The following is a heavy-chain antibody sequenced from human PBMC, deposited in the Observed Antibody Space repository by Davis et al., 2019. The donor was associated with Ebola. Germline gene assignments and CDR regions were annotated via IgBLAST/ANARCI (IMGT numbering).Heavy chain of an antibody. Sequence: MPSETLSLSCAVSGAPISSPNWSRSLRHRPRSGLEWIGDTHHSGSTNYNPSLKSRVTISVDKSKNQFSLKLSSVTAADTAVYYCARLIPKDPNGMDVWGQGTTVTVSS. CDR1: GAPISSPNW. CDR3: ARLIPKDPNGMDV. CDR2: THHSGST. J-gene: IGHJ6*02. V-gene: IGHV4-4*02.